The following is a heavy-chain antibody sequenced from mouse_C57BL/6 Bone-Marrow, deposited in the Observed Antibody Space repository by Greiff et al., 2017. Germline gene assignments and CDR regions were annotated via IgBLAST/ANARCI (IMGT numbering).Heavy chain of an antibody. J-gene: IGHJ1*03. CDR2: ISNLAYSI. V-gene: IGHV5-15*04. CDR3: ARFTTVVSWYFDV. CDR1: GFTFSDYG. Sequence: EVMLVESGGGLVQPGGSLKLSCAASGFTFSDYGMAWVRQAPRKGPEWVAFISNLAYSIYYADTVTGRFTISRENAKNTLYLEMSSLRSEDTAMYYCARFTTVVSWYFDVWGTGTTVTVSS. D-gene: IGHD1-1*01.